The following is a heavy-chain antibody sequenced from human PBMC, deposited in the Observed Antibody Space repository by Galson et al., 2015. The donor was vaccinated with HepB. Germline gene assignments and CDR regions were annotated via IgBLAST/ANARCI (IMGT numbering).Heavy chain of an antibody. CDR3: ARVAASTHANHTHIDY. D-gene: IGHD1-14*01. J-gene: IGHJ4*02. CDR2: ISSSSSYT. Sequence: SLRLSCAASGFPFSDYYMSWIRQAPGKGLEWVSYISSSSSYTNYAESAKGRFTISRVNAKNSLYLQMNGVRAEDTAVYYCARVAASTHANHTHIDYWGQGTLVTVSS. V-gene: IGHV3-11*06. CDR1: GFPFSDYY.